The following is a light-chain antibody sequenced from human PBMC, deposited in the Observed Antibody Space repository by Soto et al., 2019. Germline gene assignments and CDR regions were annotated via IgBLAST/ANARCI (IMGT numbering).Light chain of an antibody. Sequence: QYALTQPASVSGSPGQSITISCTGTSSDVGAYNYVSWYQQHPGKAPKLMIYEVSNRPSGVSNRISGSKSGNTASLTISGLQAEDEADYYCISYTRNSTLVFGGGTKLTVL. CDR1: SSDVGAYNY. CDR3: ISYTRNSTLV. V-gene: IGLV2-14*01. J-gene: IGLJ2*01. CDR2: EVS.